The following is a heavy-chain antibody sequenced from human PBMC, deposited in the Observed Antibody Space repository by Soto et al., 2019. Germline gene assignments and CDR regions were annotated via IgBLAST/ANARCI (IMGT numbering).Heavy chain of an antibody. D-gene: IGHD6-19*01. CDR1: GGSISSYY. CDR2: IYYSGST. J-gene: IGHJ4*02. V-gene: IGHV4-59*01. CDR3: ARGPYAGYSSGWYYFDY. Sequence: PSETLSLTCTVSGGSISSYYWSWIRQPPGKGLEWIGYIYYSGSTNYNPSLKSRVTISVDTSKNQFSLKLSSVTAADTAVYYCARGPYAGYSSGWYYFDYWGQGTLVTVSS.